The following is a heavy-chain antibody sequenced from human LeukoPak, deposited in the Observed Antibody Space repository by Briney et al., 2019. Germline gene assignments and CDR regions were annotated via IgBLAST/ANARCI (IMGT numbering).Heavy chain of an antibody. CDR2: IYSGGST. D-gene: IGHD3-3*01. Sequence: GGSLRLSCAASGFTVSSNYMSWVRQAPGKGLEWVSVIYSGGSTYYADSVKGRFAISRDNSKNTLYLQMNSLRAEDTAVYYCASSDDFWSGYYYFDYWGQGTLVTVSS. J-gene: IGHJ4*02. CDR1: GFTVSSNY. V-gene: IGHV3-53*01. CDR3: ASSDDFWSGYYYFDY.